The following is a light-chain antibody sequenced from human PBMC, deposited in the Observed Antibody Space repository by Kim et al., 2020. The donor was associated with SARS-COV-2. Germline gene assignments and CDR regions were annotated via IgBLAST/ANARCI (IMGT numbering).Light chain of an antibody. J-gene: IGKJ2*01. V-gene: IGKV3-20*01. CDR2: GAS. CDR1: QPVSGY. Sequence: LSPGDGAPLPCRASQPVSGYLAWYQQRPGRAPRLLIYGASSRATGIPDRFRGSGAGTDFTLTISRLEPEDFAVYYCQNYHTSPMYTFGQGTKLEI. CDR3: QNYHTSPMYT.